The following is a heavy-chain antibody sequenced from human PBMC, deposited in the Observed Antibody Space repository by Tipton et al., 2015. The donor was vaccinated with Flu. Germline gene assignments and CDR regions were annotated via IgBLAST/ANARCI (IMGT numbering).Heavy chain of an antibody. CDR1: GFTFSSYA. D-gene: IGHD6-13*01. Sequence: GSLRLSCAASGFTFSSYAMSWVRQAPGKGLEWVSAISGSGGSTYYADSVKGRFTISRDNSKNTLYLQMNSLRAEDTAVYYCAKADDKEWGAIAAAGTDYWGQGTLVTVSS. CDR2: ISGSGGST. CDR3: AKADDKEWGAIAAAGTDY. V-gene: IGHV3-23*01. J-gene: IGHJ4*02.